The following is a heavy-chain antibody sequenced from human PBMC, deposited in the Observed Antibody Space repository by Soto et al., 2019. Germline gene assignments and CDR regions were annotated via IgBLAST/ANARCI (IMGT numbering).Heavy chain of an antibody. D-gene: IGHD3-10*01. V-gene: IGHV3-53*01. CDR2: IYSGGYT. CDR3: ATGRGGGGY. J-gene: IGHJ4*02. Sequence: EVQLVESGGGLIQPGGSLRLSCAVSGFTVSNNYMSWVRQAPGKGLEGVSVIYSGGYTAYGDSVKGRFTISRDNSKNTLYFQMNSLGPGDPGVFYWATGRGGGGYWGQGTLVTVSS. CDR1: GFTVSNNY.